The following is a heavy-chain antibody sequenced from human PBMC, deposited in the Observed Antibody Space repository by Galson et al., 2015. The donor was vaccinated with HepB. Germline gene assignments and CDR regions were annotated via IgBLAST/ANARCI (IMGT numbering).Heavy chain of an antibody. CDR1: GFTFDDYA. CDR3: AKAAYSSSWYSPFSGRWPPDY. V-gene: IGHV3-9*01. Sequence: SLRLSCAASGFTFDDYAMHWVRQAPGKGLEWVSGISWNSGSIGYADSVKGRFTISRDNAKNSLYLQMNSLRAEDTALYYCAKAAYSSSWYSPFSGRWPPDYWGQGTLVTVSS. J-gene: IGHJ4*02. CDR2: ISWNSGSI. D-gene: IGHD6-13*01.